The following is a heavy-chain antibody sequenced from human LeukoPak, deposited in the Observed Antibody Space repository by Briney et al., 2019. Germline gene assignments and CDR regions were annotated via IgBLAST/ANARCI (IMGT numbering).Heavy chain of an antibody. J-gene: IGHJ3*02. CDR1: GGSISSHY. CDR2: IYYSGST. CDR3: AREALDAFDI. V-gene: IGHV4-59*11. Sequence: PSETLSLTCTVSGGSISSHYWSWIRQPPGKGLEWIGYIYYSGSTNYNPSLKSRVTISVDTSKNQFSLKLSSVTAADTAVYYCAREALDAFDIWGQGTMVTVSS.